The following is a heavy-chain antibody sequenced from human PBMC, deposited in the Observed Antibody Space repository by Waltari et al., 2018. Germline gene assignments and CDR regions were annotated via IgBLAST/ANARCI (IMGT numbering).Heavy chain of an antibody. J-gene: IGHJ6*02. Sequence: QVHVVESGGGVVQPGGPLSLSCAAYGCTLGNSGLHLVRPAPGKGLEWVAVIQYDGSIKNYADSVKGRFTISRENSKNTLYLEMKSLRAEDTAVYYCAREYSRICFHALDGWGQGTAVTVSS. D-gene: IGHD6-13*01. CDR3: AREYSRICFHALDG. CDR1: GCTLGNSG. CDR2: IQYDGSIK. V-gene: IGHV3-33*05.